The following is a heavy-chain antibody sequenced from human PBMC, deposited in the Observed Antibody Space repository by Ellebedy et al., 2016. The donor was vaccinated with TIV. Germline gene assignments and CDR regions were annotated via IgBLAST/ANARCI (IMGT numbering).Heavy chain of an antibody. J-gene: IGHJ4*02. CDR1: GDSFTNYW. CDR3: ARRGPYASSAYRDY. Sequence: GESLKISCKASGDSFTNYWIGWVRQMPGKGLEWLGIIYPTDSNTKYSPSFQGQVTISADKSISTAYLQWSSLKASDTAMYYCARRGPYASSAYRDYWGQGTLVTVSS. CDR2: IYPTDSNT. D-gene: IGHD3-22*01. V-gene: IGHV5-51*01.